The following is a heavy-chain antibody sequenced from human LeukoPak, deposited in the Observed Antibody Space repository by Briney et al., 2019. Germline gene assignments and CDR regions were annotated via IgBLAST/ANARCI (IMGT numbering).Heavy chain of an antibody. CDR1: GFTFSDYY. J-gene: IGHJ6*04. V-gene: IGHV3-11*06. Sequence: KSGRSLRLSCAASGFTFSDYYMSWIRQAPGKGLEWVSYISSSSSYTNYADSVKGRFSISRDNAKNSLYLQMNSLRAEDTAVYYCARHLRGAYYYGSGRADYGMDVWGKGTTVTVSS. CDR3: ARHLRGAYYYGSGRADYGMDV. CDR2: ISSSSSYT. D-gene: IGHD3-10*01.